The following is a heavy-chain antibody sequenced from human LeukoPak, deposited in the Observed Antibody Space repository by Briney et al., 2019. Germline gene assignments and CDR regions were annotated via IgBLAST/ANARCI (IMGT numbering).Heavy chain of an antibody. CDR2: IYHSGST. CDR3: ARIEVKRGDGHSYEQGGIDY. Sequence: PSETLSLTCTVSGYSISSGYYWGWIRQPPGKGLEWIGSIYHSGSTYYNPSLKSRVTISVDTSKIQFSLKLSSVTAADTAVYYCARIEVKRGDGHSYEQGGIDYWGQGTLVTVSS. V-gene: IGHV4-38-2*02. J-gene: IGHJ4*02. D-gene: IGHD5-18*01. CDR1: GYSISSGYY.